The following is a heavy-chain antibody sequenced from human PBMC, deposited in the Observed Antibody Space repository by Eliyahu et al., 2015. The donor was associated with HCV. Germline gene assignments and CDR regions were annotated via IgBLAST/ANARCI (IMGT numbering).Heavy chain of an antibody. Sequence: EVQVLESGGGLVQPGGSLRLSCIASDFTFRSYSMNWVRQAPGKGLEWVSYISSSGASAYYADSVKGRFTISRDNAQNSLYLQMTSLRDEDTAVYFCARAGTTYYYDTSSYSWGQGTLVTVSS. CDR1: DFTFRSYS. V-gene: IGHV3-48*02. CDR3: ARAGTTYYYDTSSYS. CDR2: ISSSGASA. J-gene: IGHJ5*02. D-gene: IGHD3-22*01.